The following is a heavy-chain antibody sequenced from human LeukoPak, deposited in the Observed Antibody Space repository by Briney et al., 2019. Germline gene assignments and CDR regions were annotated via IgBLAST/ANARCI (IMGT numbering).Heavy chain of an antibody. Sequence: GASVKVSCKASGYIFTSYGISWVRQAPGQGLEWMGWISGYKGNANYAQKFQGRVTLTTDISRSTAYMELRSLRSDDTAVYHCARGDYESSGHYIGESSWGQGTLVTVSS. V-gene: IGHV1-18*01. CDR1: GYIFTSYG. CDR2: ISGYKGNA. J-gene: IGHJ5*02. D-gene: IGHD3-22*01. CDR3: ARGDYESSGHYIGESS.